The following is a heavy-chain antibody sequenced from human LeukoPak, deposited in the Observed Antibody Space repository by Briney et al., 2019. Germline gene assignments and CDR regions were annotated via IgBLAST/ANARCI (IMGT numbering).Heavy chain of an antibody. CDR1: GYTSTSYG. CDR2: ISAYNGNT. Sequence: ASVKVSCKASGYTSTSYGISWVRQAPGQGLEWMGWISAYNGNTNYAQKLQGRVTMTTDTSTSTAYMELRSLRSDDTAVYYCARARRSSARGAFDIWGQGTMVTVSS. CDR3: ARARRSSARGAFDI. D-gene: IGHD3-10*01. V-gene: IGHV1-18*01. J-gene: IGHJ3*02.